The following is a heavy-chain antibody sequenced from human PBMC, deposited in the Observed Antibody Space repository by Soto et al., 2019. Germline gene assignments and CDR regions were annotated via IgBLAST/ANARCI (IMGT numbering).Heavy chain of an antibody. V-gene: IGHV6-1*01. Sequence: SQTLSLTCAISGDSVSSNSAAWNWIRQSPSRGLEWLGRTYYRSKWYNDYAVSVKSRITINPDTSKNQFSLQLNSVTPEDTAVYYCARAYYDFWSGYCKGHVTDWGQGTLVTVS. CDR3: ARAYYDFWSGYCKGHVTD. J-gene: IGHJ4*02. CDR2: TYYRSKWYN. D-gene: IGHD3-3*01. CDR1: GDSVSSNSAA.